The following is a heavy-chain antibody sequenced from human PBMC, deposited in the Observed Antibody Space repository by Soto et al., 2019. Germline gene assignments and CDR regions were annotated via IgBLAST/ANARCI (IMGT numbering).Heavy chain of an antibody. V-gene: IGHV3-11*05. Sequence: QVQLVESGGGLVKPGGSLRLSCAPSGFTLSDHYMSWIRHAPGKGLELISYGRPGGIYTNYGDSVKGRFTISRDNAKNSLFLQVNTLRDADTAVYYCSRGGGGGACDHWGEGTLVTVSS. CDR2: GRPGGIYT. CDR1: GFTLSDHY. J-gene: IGHJ4*02. CDR3: SRGGGGGACDH. D-gene: IGHD2-21*01.